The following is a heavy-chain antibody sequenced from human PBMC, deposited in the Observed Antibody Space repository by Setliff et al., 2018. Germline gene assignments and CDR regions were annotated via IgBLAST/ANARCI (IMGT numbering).Heavy chain of an antibody. CDR2: IYTSGST. J-gene: IGHJ5*02. CDR1: GGSISSGIYY. Sequence: LSLTCTVSGGSISSGIYYWSWIRQPAGKGLEWIGRIYTSGSTNYNPSLKSRVTISVDTSKNQFSLKLSSVTAADTAVYYCARTRGSSGWLNWFDPWGQGTLVTV. D-gene: IGHD6-19*01. CDR3: ARTRGSSGWLNWFDP. V-gene: IGHV4-61*02.